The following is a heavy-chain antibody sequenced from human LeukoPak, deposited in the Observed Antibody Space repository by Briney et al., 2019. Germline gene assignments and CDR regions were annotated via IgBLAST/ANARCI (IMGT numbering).Heavy chain of an antibody. V-gene: IGHV3-21*01. D-gene: IGHD4-17*01. CDR1: GFTFSSYS. Sequence: PGGSLRLSCAASGFTFSSYSMNWVRQAPGKGLEWVSSISSSSSYIYYADSVKGRFTISRDNAKNSLFLQMNSLRVEDTAVYYCARTYGDYDYYYGMDVWGQGTTVTVSS. CDR3: ARTYGDYDYYYGMDV. J-gene: IGHJ6*01. CDR2: ISSSSSYI.